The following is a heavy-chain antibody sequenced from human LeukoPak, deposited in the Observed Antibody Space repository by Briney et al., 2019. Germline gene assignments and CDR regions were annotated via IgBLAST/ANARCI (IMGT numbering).Heavy chain of an antibody. J-gene: IGHJ6*03. Sequence: PSETLSLTCAVYGGSFSGYYWSWIRQPPGKGLEWIGEINHSGSTNYNPSLKSRVTISVDTSKNQFSLKLSSVTAADTAVYYCARIVVPAVRFYYYYYMDVWGKGTTVTISS. CDR3: ARIVVPAVRFYYYYYMDV. CDR2: INHSGST. V-gene: IGHV4-34*01. CDR1: GGSFSGYY. D-gene: IGHD2-2*01.